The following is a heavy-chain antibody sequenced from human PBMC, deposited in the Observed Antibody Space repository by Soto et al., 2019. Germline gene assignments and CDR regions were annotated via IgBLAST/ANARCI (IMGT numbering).Heavy chain of an antibody. D-gene: IGHD3-10*01. V-gene: IGHV3-74*01. CDR1: GFTFSSYW. J-gene: IGHJ6*02. CDR3: ASEPPYGSGTRLDV. Sequence: GGSLRLSCAASGFTFSSYWMHWVRQAPGKGLVWVSRINSDGSSTSYADSVKGRFTISRDNAKNTLYLQMNSLRAEDTAVYYCASEPPYGSGTRLDVWGQGTTVTVSS. CDR2: INSDGSST.